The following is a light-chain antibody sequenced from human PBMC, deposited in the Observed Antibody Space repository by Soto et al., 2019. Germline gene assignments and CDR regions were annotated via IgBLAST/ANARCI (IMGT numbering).Light chain of an antibody. CDR3: SSFTPSSTDV. J-gene: IGLJ1*01. Sequence: QSVLTQPASVSGSPGQSITISCTGTTSDVGIYNLVSWYQQHPGKAPKLMIYEVTKRPSGVSNRFSGSKSGNTASLTISGLQAEDEADYYCSSFTPSSTDVFGTATKLTVL. CDR2: EVT. V-gene: IGLV2-14*02. CDR1: TSDVGIYNL.